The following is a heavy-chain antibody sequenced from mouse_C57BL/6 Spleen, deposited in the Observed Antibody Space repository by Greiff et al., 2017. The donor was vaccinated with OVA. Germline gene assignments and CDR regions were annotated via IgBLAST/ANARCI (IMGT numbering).Heavy chain of an antibody. V-gene: IGHV3-6*01. D-gene: IGHD2-4*01. J-gene: IGHJ2*01. CDR3: ARGEGYYEYYFDY. CDR1: GYSITSGYY. Sequence: ESGPGLVKPSQSLSLTCSVTGYSITSGYYWNWIRQFPGNKLEWMGYISYDGSNNYNPSLNNRITIPRDTSKNQFFLKLNSVTTEDTATYYCARGEGYYEYYFDYWGQGTTLTVSS. CDR2: ISYDGSN.